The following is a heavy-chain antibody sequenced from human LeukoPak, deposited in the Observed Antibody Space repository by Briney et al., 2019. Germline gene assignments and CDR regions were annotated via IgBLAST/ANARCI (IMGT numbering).Heavy chain of an antibody. CDR1: GFTFSSNE. Sequence: GGSLRLSCAASGFTFSSNEMNWVRQAPGKGLQWISYIPGSGTTIYYADSVKGRFTISRDNAKNSLYLQMNSLRAEDTAIYYCATNTPMGHYFDNWGQGTLVSVSS. CDR2: IPGSGTTI. J-gene: IGHJ4*02. CDR3: ATNTPMGHYFDN. D-gene: IGHD5-18*01. V-gene: IGHV3-48*03.